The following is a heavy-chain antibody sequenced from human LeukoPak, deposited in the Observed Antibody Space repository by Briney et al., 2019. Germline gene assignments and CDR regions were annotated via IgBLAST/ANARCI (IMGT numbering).Heavy chain of an antibody. J-gene: IGHJ6*03. D-gene: IGHD4-11*01. CDR2: IIPIFGTA. Sequence: ASVKVSCKASGGTFSSYAISWVRQAPGQGLEWMGGIIPIFGTANYAQKFQGRVTITTDESTSTAYMELSSLRSEDTAVYYCARASDSNYDMDYYYYYMDVRGKGTTVTVSS. CDR3: ARASDSNYDMDYYYYYMDV. CDR1: GGTFSSYA. V-gene: IGHV1-69*05.